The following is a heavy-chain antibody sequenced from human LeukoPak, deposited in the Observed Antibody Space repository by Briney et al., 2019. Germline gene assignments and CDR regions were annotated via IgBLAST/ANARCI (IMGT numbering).Heavy chain of an antibody. Sequence: PGGSLRLSCAASGFTFSSYGMSRVRQAPGKGLEWVSAISGSGGSTYYADSVKGRFTISRDNSKNTLYLQMNSLRVEDTAIYYCARDWGRGTSGSGWYNWFDPWGQGTLVTVSS. J-gene: IGHJ5*02. D-gene: IGHD6-19*01. V-gene: IGHV3-23*01. CDR2: ISGSGGST. CDR3: ARDWGRGTSGSGWYNWFDP. CDR1: GFTFSSYG.